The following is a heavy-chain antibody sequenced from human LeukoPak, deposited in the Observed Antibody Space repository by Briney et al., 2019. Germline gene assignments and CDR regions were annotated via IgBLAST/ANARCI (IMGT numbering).Heavy chain of an antibody. CDR1: GFTFSSYE. J-gene: IGHJ4*02. V-gene: IGHV3-48*03. CDR2: ISSSGSTI. D-gene: IGHD1-26*01. Sequence: GSLRLSCAASGFTFSSYEMNWVRQAPGKGLEWVSYISSSGSTIYYADSVKGRFTISRDNAKNSLYLQMNSLRAEDTAVYYCARDPRSGGFDYWGQGTLVTVSS. CDR3: ARDPRSGGFDY.